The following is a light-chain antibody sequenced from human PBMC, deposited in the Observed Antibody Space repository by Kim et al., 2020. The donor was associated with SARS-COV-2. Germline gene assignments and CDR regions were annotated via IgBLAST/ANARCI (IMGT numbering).Light chain of an antibody. CDR1: SSDVGGYAY. CDR3: SSYTDSDTYV. V-gene: IGLV2-14*04. Sequence: GQSITISCTGTSSDVGGYAYVSWYQQHPGKAPKLIIYDVNKRPSGVSNRFSGSKSGNTASLTISGLQAEDEADYYCSSYTDSDTYVFGIGTKVTVL. J-gene: IGLJ1*01. CDR2: DVN.